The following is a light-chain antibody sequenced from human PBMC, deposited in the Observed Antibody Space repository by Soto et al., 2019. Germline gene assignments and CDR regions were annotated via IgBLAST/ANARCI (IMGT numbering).Light chain of an antibody. J-gene: IGKJ1*01. CDR1: QSVSSSY. CDR2: GAS. Sequence: EIVLNQSPGTLSLSPRERATLSCRASQSVSSSYLAWYQQKPGQAPRLLIYGASSRATGIPDRFSGSGSGTEFTLTISSLQPDHFATYCCQPYDGYRFAQGTKVDIK. CDR3: QPYDGYR. V-gene: IGKV3-20*01.